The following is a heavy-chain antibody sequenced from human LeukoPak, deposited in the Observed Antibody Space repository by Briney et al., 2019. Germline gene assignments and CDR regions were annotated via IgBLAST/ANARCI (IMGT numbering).Heavy chain of an antibody. CDR2: ISSSGSYT. Sequence: PGGSLRLSCAAPGFAFNTYTLNWVRQAPGKGLEWVACISSSGSYTYYANSVKGRFTVSRDNAKNSLFLQMNSLRAEDTAMYYCATDRFGNYDFDNWGQGTLVTVSS. CDR1: GFAFNTYT. V-gene: IGHV3-21*01. CDR3: ATDRFGNYDFDN. J-gene: IGHJ4*02. D-gene: IGHD4-11*01.